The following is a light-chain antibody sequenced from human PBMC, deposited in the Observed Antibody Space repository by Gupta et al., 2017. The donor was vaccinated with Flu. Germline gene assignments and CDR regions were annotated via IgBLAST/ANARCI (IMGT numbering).Light chain of an antibody. CDR2: DAS. V-gene: IGKV3-11*01. CDR1: QRVTSY. CDR3: QQRSDWALT. Sequence: PASLSSSAGDRAILSCRASQRVTSYLAWYQQKPGQPPRPLIFDASNRAAGVPARFTGSWSETDFTLTITSLEPQDSAVYYCQQRSDWALTFGRGTRLEI. J-gene: IGKJ5*01.